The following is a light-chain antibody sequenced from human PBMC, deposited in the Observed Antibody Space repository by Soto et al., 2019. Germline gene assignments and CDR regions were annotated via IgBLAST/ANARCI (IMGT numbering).Light chain of an antibody. CDR2: GAS. CDR3: QQYDNWPSWT. J-gene: IGKJ1*01. Sequence: EIVMTQSPATLSVSPGERATLSCRASQSVSSNLAWYQQKPGQAPRLLIYGASTRATGFPARFSGRGSGTEFTLTISSLQSEDFAIYYCQQYDNWPSWTFGQGTKWIS. V-gene: IGKV3-15*01. CDR1: QSVSSN.